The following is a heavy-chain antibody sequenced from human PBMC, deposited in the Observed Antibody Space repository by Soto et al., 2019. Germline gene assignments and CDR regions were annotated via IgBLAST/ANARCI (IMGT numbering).Heavy chain of an antibody. D-gene: IGHD6-25*01. CDR3: ARVRLPYYYYGMDV. CDR2: ISAYNGNT. Sequence: ASVKVSCKASGYTFTSYGISWVRQAPGQGLEWMGWISAYNGNTNYAQKLQGRVTMTTDTSTSTAYMELRSLRSDDTAVYYCARVRLPYYYYGMDVWGQGTTVTVSS. J-gene: IGHJ6*02. V-gene: IGHV1-18*04. CDR1: GYTFTSYG.